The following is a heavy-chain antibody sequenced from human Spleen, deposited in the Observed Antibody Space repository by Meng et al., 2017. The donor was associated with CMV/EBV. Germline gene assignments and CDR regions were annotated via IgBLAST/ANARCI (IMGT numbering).Heavy chain of an antibody. CDR1: GYTFTTYW. D-gene: IGHD3-10*01. V-gene: IGHV5-51*01. Sequence: GESLKISCKGSGYTFTTYWIGWVRQMPGKGLEWMGIIYTGDSDTNYSPSLQGQVTISADKSISTAYLQWNSLKASDTAIYYCARHFIGVRYFYYGMDVWGQGTAVTVSS. J-gene: IGHJ6*02. CDR2: IYTGDSDT. CDR3: ARHFIGVRYFYYGMDV.